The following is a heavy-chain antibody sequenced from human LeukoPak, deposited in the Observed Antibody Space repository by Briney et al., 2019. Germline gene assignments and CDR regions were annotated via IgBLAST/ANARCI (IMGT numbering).Heavy chain of an antibody. CDR1: GFTPSSYW. D-gene: IGHD3-10*01. CDR2: INQDGHAQ. J-gene: IGHJ5*02. CDR3: ARSSYGSGSHDH. V-gene: IGHV3-7*01. Sequence: GGSLRLSCAASGFTPSSYWMTWVRQAPGKGLEWVANINQDGHAQYYVQSVRGRFTISRDNAKGSLYLQMNSLSVEDTGVYYCARSSYGSGSHDHWGQGTLVTVSS.